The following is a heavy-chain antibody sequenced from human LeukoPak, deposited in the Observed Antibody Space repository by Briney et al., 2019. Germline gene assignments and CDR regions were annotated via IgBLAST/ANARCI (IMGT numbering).Heavy chain of an antibody. CDR2: ISYDGSNK. D-gene: IGHD3-3*01. Sequence: GGSLRLSCAASGFTFSSYGMPWVRQAPGKGLEWVAVISYDGSNKYYADSVKGRFTISRDNSKNTLYLQMNSLRAEDTAVYYCAKGSHYDFWSGYYSYFDYWGQGTLVTVSS. CDR3: AKGSHYDFWSGYYSYFDY. J-gene: IGHJ4*02. V-gene: IGHV3-30*18. CDR1: GFTFSSYG.